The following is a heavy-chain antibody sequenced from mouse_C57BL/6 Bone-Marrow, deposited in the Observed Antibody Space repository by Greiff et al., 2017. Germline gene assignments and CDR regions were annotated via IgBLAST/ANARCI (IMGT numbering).Heavy chain of an antibody. J-gene: IGHJ3*01. Sequence: VQLQQPGAELVKPGASVKLSCKASGYTFTSYWMHWLKQRPGQGLEWIGMIHPNSGSTNYNEKFKSKATLTVDKSSSTAYMQLSSLTSEDSAVYYCARSGWLLKAWFAYWGQGTLVTVSA. V-gene: IGHV1-64*01. D-gene: IGHD2-3*01. CDR1: GYTFTSYW. CDR3: ARSGWLLKAWFAY. CDR2: IHPNSGST.